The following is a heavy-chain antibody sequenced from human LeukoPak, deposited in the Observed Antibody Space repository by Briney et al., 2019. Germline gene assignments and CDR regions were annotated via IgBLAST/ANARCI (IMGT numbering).Heavy chain of an antibody. D-gene: IGHD3-16*01. Sequence: GESLTLSCAASGFTFSGYAMTWVRQAPGKGLEWVSAVTGSGSTRFYADSVKGRFTISRDNSKNTLYLQMSSLRAEDTALYYCAKDRLPVQRGIDYWGQGTLVTVSS. CDR1: GFTFSGYA. J-gene: IGHJ4*02. CDR3: AKDRLPVQRGIDY. V-gene: IGHV3-23*01. CDR2: VTGSGSTR.